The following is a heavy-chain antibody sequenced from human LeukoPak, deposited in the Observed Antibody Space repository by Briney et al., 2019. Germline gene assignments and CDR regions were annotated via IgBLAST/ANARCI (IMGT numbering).Heavy chain of an antibody. Sequence: HPGGSLRLSCGASGFTFSSYWMSWVRQAPGKGLEWVANIKQDGSEKYYVDSVKGRFTISRDNAKNSLYLQMNSLRAEDTAVYYCARDKRITIFGVVIPEPDAFDIWGQGTMVTVSS. D-gene: IGHD3-3*01. V-gene: IGHV3-7*01. CDR3: ARDKRITIFGVVIPEPDAFDI. CDR1: GFTFSSYW. CDR2: IKQDGSEK. J-gene: IGHJ3*02.